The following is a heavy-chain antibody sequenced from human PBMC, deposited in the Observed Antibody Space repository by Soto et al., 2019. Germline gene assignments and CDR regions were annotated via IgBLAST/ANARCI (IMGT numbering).Heavy chain of an antibody. CDR2: VSPSGTT. CDR3: ARDRGSYGMDV. J-gene: IGHJ6*02. V-gene: IGHV4-31*03. Sequence: QVQLQESGPGLVKPSQTLSLTCTVSGDSISVGYYWSWLRQHPGKGLEWIGYVSPSGTTYYNPSLKCRVSISTDTSKTQFSLEVSSVTAADTAVYYCARDRGSYGMDVWGQGTTVTVSS. CDR1: GDSISVGYY.